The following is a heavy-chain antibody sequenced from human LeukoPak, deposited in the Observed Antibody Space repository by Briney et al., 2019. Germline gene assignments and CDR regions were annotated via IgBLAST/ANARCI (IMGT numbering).Heavy chain of an antibody. D-gene: IGHD1-26*01. V-gene: IGHV4-34*01. Sequence: SETLSLTCAVYGGSFSNYYWTRIRQPPGKGLEWIGEIDHSGSTNYNPSLKSRVTMSADTSNNQFSLKLTSVTAADTAVYYCARRERSSPVGHWGHGNRVTVSS. J-gene: IGHJ5*02. CDR2: IDHSGST. CDR1: GGSFSNYY. CDR3: ARRERSSPVGH.